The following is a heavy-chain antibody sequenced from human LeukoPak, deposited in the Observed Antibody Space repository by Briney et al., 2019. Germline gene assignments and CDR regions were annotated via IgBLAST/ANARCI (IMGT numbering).Heavy chain of an antibody. Sequence: PGGSLGLSCAASGFTFSSYSMNWVRQAPGKGLVWVSRINSDGRSTNYADSVKGRFTISRDNAKNTLYLQMNSLRAEDTAVYYCASYCSGGSCHDFDYWGQGTLVTVSS. CDR1: GFTFSSYS. D-gene: IGHD2-15*01. J-gene: IGHJ4*02. CDR3: ASYCSGGSCHDFDY. V-gene: IGHV3-74*01. CDR2: INSDGRST.